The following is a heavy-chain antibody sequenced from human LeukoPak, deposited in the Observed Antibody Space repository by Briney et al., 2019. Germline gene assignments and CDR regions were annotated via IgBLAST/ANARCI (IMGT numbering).Heavy chain of an antibody. Sequence: GASLQISCKGSGSIFTSYWIGWVRQLPGKGLEWMGIIYPGDSDTRYSPSFQGQVTISADKSIRTACLQWSSLKASDTAMYYCARRGQTYYYDSSGYYYADYWGQGTLVTVSS. CDR3: ARRGQTYYYDSSGYYYADY. CDR2: IYPGDSDT. V-gene: IGHV5-51*01. CDR1: GSIFTSYW. J-gene: IGHJ4*02. D-gene: IGHD3-22*01.